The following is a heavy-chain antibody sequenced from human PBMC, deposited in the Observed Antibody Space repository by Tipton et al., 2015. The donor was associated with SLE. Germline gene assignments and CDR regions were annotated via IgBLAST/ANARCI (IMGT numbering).Heavy chain of an antibody. CDR1: GGSLSGFY. J-gene: IGHJ4*02. D-gene: IGHD1-26*01. CDR2: VYSSGST. Sequence: TLSLTCTVSGGSLSGFYWSWIRQPVGEGLEWIGRVYSSGSTIYNPSIKSRITLSLDTSKNQFSLRVNSVTAADTAVYYCARGGGSYYDYWGQGTLATVSS. V-gene: IGHV4-4*07. CDR3: ARGGGSYYDY.